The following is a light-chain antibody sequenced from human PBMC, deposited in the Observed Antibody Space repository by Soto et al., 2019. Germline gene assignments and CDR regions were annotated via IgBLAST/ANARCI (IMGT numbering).Light chain of an antibody. CDR1: ESMSTY. CDR2: AAS. CDR3: QQTYITPYT. J-gene: IGKJ2*01. Sequence: DIQMTQCPSSLSASVGDRVTSTCRASESMSTYLNWYQQNPGKAPKLQIYAASSLQSGVPSRFSGSGSRTEFTLTISSLKSEHAATYYCQQTYITPYTFGQGTKLEIK. V-gene: IGKV1-39*01.